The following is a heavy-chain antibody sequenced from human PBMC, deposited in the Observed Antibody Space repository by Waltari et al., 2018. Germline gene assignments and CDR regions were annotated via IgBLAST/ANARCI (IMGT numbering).Heavy chain of an antibody. CDR1: GFTCSSCG. J-gene: IGHJ4*02. CDR3: ARDYYDSSGYY. V-gene: IGHV3-33*01. CDR2: IWYDGSNK. Sequence: VQLVESGGGVVQPGRSLRLSCEASGFTCSSCGMHWVRQAPGKGLEWVAVIWYDGSNKYYADSAKGRFTISRDNSKNTLYLQMNSLRAEDTAVYYCARDYYDSSGYYWGQGTLVTVSS. D-gene: IGHD3-22*01.